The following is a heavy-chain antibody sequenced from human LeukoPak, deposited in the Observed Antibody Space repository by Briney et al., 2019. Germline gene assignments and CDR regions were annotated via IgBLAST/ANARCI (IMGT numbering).Heavy chain of an antibody. CDR2: ISGSGGST. CDR3: AKVWTAYSDDYFDY. J-gene: IGHJ4*02. CDR1: GFTFSSYG. Sequence: GGSLRLSCAASGFTFSSYGMSWVRQAPGKGLECASSISGSGGSTNHADSVKGRFTISRDNSKNTLYLQMNSLRAEDTAVYYCAKVWTAYSDDYFDYWGQGTLVTVSS. V-gene: IGHV3-23*01. D-gene: IGHD3/OR15-3a*01.